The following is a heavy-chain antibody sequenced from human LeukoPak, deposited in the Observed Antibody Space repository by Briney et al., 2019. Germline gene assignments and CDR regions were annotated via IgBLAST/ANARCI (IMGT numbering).Heavy chain of an antibody. CDR1: RFTFSSYA. J-gene: IGHJ4*02. D-gene: IGHD2-15*01. Sequence: GGSLRLSCAASRFTFSSYAMHWVCQAPGKGLEWVAVISYDGSNKYYADSVKGRFTISRDNSKNTLYLQMNSLRAEDTAVYYCARSSSNFDYWGQGTLVTVSS. V-gene: IGHV3-30-3*01. CDR3: ARSSSNFDY. CDR2: ISYDGSNK.